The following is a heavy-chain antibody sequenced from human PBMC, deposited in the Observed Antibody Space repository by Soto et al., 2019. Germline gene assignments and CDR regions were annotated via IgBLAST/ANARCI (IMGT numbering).Heavy chain of an antibody. CDR3: ARDDKVAGWFDP. CDR1: GYTFTSYA. D-gene: IGHD6-19*01. J-gene: IGHJ5*02. V-gene: IGHV1-3*01. Sequence: ASVKVSCKASGYTFTSYAMHWVRQAPGQRLEWMGWINAGNGNTKYSQKFQGRVTITRDTSASTAYMELSSLRSEDTAVYYCARDDKVAGWFDPWGQGTLVTVSS. CDR2: INAGNGNT.